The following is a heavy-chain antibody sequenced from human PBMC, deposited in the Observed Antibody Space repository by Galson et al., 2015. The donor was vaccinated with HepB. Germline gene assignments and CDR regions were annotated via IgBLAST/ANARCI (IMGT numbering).Heavy chain of an antibody. Sequence: QSGAEVTKPGESLEISCKVSGYSFNTYRIGWVRQMPGKGLEWLGIIYPADSDTRYSPSFQGQVTISADKSLSTAYLQWRSLRASDTAVYYCARRSGYCFGGSCYYFDYWGQGTLVTVSS. CDR2: IYPADSDT. J-gene: IGHJ4*02. CDR3: ARRSGYCFGGSCYYFDY. CDR1: GYSFNTYR. D-gene: IGHD2-15*01. V-gene: IGHV5-51*01.